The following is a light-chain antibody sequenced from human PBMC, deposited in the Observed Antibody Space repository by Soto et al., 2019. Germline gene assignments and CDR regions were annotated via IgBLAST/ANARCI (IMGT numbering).Light chain of an antibody. V-gene: IGKV1-5*01. CDR1: QRSNRW. CDR3: QMFSVFPWT. CDR2: AAS. J-gene: IGKJ1*01. Sequence: DVQMTQSPSTLSASVGAIVTITCRATQRSNRWVAWYQQKPGKAPKLVIFAASRLGSGVPSRFSGSGSGTEFTLTISSLHPDDFATYFCQMFSVFPWTFGQGTEVEV.